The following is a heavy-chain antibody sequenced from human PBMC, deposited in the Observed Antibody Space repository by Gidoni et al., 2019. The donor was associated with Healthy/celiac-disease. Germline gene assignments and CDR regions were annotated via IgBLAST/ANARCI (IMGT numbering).Heavy chain of an antibody. CDR2: IRGSGGST. J-gene: IGHJ5*02. D-gene: IGHD1-7*01. V-gene: IGHV3-23*01. CDR1: GFTFSSYA. CDR3: AKDSVVINWNYRFDP. Sequence: EVQLLESGGGLVQPGGSLRLSCAASGFTFSSYAMSWVRQAPGKGLEWVSAIRGSGGSTYYADSVKGRFTISRDNSKNTLYLQMNSLRAEDTAVYYCAKDSVVINWNYRFDPWGQGTLVTVSS.